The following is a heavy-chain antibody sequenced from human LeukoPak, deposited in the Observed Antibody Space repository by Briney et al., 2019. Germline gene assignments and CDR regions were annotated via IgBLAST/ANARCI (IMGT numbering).Heavy chain of an antibody. CDR3: ARGRRFRVLYDFWSGSQSYYFDY. J-gene: IGHJ4*02. D-gene: IGHD3-3*01. CDR2: IYYSGST. V-gene: IGHV4-39*07. Sequence: PSETLSLTCTVSGDSISNPRYYWGWIRQPPGKGLEWIGSIYYSGSTYYNPSLKSRVTISVDTSKNQFSLKLSSVTAADTAVYYCARGRRFRVLYDFWSGSQSYYFDYWGQGTLVTVSS. CDR1: GDSISNPRYY.